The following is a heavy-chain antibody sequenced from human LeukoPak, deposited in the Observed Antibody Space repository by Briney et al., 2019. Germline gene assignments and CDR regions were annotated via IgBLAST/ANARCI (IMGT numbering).Heavy chain of an antibody. CDR2: IIPIFGTA. CDR3: ARGDRATGRGHDY. CDR1: GGTFSSYA. J-gene: IGHJ4*02. D-gene: IGHD3-10*01. Sequence: SVKVSCKASGGTFSSYAISWVRQAPGQGLEWVGGIIPIFGTANYAQKFQGRVTITADESTSTAYMELSSLRSEDTAVYYCARGDRATGRGHDYWGQGTLVTVSS. V-gene: IGHV1-69*13.